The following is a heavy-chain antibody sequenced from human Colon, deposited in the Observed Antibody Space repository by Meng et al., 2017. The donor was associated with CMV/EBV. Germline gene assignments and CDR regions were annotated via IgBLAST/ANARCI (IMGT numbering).Heavy chain of an antibody. CDR2: ISWKSGRL. CDR1: GITFDDYA. V-gene: IGHV3-9*01. Sequence: SLKISCAASGITFDDYALHWVRQRPGKGLEWVSGISWKSGRLDYADSVQGRFTISRDISAETLYLEMNNLTPEDTAVYYCARPRGTYYYGTGMDVWGQGTTVTVSS. CDR3: ARPRGTYYYGTGMDV. D-gene: IGHD3-10*01. J-gene: IGHJ6*02.